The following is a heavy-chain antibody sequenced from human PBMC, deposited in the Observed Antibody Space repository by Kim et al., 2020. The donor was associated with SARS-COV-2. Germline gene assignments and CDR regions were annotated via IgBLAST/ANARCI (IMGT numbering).Heavy chain of an antibody. CDR2: VSGTASYV. Sequence: GGSLRLSCAASGFTFSSYSMNWVRQAPGKGLEWVSSVSGTASYVQYAEAVKGRVTISRDNAETSLYLQMSSLRVEDTAIYDCARVRESGVYPEYFFYDWG. V-gene: IGHV3-21*01. CDR3: ARVRESGVYPEYFFYD. J-gene: IGHJ4*01. CDR1: GFTFSSYS. D-gene: IGHD2-15*01.